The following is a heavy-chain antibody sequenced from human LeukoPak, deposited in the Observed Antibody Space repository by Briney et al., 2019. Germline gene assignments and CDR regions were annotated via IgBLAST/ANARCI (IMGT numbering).Heavy chain of an antibody. V-gene: IGHV4-59*12. CDR2: IYYSGSS. D-gene: IGHD1-26*01. Sequence: PSETLSLTCTVSGGSISSSYWNWIRQPPGKGLEWIGYIYYSGSSNYNPSLKSRVTMSVDTSKNQFSLKLSSVTAADTAVYYCARTLSGSYRWFDPWGQGTLVTVSS. CDR1: GGSISSSY. J-gene: IGHJ5*02. CDR3: ARTLSGSYRWFDP.